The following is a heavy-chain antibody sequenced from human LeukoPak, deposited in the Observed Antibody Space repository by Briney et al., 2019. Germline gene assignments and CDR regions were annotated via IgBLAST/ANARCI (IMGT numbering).Heavy chain of an antibody. CDR2: IYSSGST. D-gene: IGHD3-16*01. J-gene: IGHJ6*02. CDR3: ARGPGRRDYVWGSSYGMDV. CDR1: GFSVNSNY. Sequence: GGSLRLSCAASGFSVNSNYMSWVRQAPGKGLEWVSVIYSSGSTYYADSVKGRFTISRDNSKNTLHLQMNTLRAEDTAVYYCARGPGRRDYVWGSSYGMDVWGQGTTVTVSS. V-gene: IGHV3-53*01.